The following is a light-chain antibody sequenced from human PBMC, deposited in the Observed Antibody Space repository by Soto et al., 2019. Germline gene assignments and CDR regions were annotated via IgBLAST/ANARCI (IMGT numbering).Light chain of an antibody. CDR3: QQYNDRPRT. V-gene: IGKV3-15*01. CDR1: QFVSTT. CDR2: GAS. J-gene: IGKJ1*01. Sequence: ELVMTQSPATLSVSPGERATLSCRASQFVSTTLAWYQQRPGQAPRLLIYGASTRAIGVPARFSGSGSGTEFTLTISSLQSEDFAVYYCQQYNDRPRTFGQGTKVDIK.